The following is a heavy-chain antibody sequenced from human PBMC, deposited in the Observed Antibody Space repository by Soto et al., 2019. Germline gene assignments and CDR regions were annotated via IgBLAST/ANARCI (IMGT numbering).Heavy chain of an antibody. V-gene: IGHV1-69*13. CDR3: ARDQELPDIVVVPAARGYYYYGVDD. Sequence: SMKVSCRASGGTFSSYAISWVRQAPGQGREWMGGSIPIFGTANYAQKFQGRVTITADASTSTVYMELSSPRSEDTAVYYCARDQELPDIVVVPAARGYYYYGVDDWGQGSRVTV. J-gene: IGHJ6*02. D-gene: IGHD2-2*01. CDR2: SIPIFGTA. CDR1: GGTFSSYA.